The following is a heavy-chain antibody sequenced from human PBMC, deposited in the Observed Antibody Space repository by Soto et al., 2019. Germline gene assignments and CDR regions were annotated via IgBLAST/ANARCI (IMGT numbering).Heavy chain of an antibody. CDR3: AKLLRQGRHFFDF. CDR1: GFTFSDYA. J-gene: IGHJ4*02. D-gene: IGHD2-15*01. V-gene: IGHV3-23*01. CDR2: ISSSGDHT. Sequence: EVQLLESGGGLVQPGGSLRLSCAASGFTFSDYAMSWVRQAPGKRLDWVSAISSSGDHTFYADSAKGRFTISRDNPKNTLYLQVTSLRDEDTAVYYCAKLLRQGRHFFDFWGQGTLVTVSS.